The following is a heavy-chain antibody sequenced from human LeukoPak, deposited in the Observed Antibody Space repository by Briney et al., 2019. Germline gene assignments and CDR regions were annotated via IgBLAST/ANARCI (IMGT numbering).Heavy chain of an antibody. J-gene: IGHJ3*02. D-gene: IGHD3-3*02. CDR3: ARASAILAFLDAFDI. CDR1: GGSISSSNW. V-gene: IGHV4-4*02. CDR2: IYHSGST. Sequence: SETLSLTCAVSGGSISSSNWWSWVRQPPGKGLEWIGEIYHSGSTNYNPSLKSRVTISVDRSKNQFSLKLSSVTAADTAVYYCARASAILAFLDAFDIWGQGTMVTVSS.